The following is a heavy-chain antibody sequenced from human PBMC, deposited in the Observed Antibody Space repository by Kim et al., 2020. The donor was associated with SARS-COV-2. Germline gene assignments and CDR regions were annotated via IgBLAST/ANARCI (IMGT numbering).Heavy chain of an antibody. CDR2: MYYSGST. V-gene: IGHV4-59*08. J-gene: IGHJ5*02. D-gene: IGHD3-10*01. CDR3: ARQGLYYYGSWRSWFDP. CDR1: GGSISSYY. Sequence: SETLSLTCTVSGGSISSYYWSWIRQPPGKGLEWIGYMYYSGSTNYNPSLKSRVTISVDTSKNQFSLKLSTVTAADTAVYYCARQGLYYYGSWRSWFDPWG.